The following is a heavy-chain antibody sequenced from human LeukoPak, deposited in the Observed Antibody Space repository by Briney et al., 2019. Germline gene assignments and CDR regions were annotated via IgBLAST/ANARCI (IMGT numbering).Heavy chain of an antibody. Sequence: GSLRLSCAASGFTFSSYAMHWVRQAPGKGLEYVSAISSNGGSTYYANSVKGRFTISRDNSKNTLYLQMGSLRAEDMAVYYCARQVRGSYYGSGSQPYFYYYMDVWGKGTTVTISS. CDR3: ARQVRGSYYGSGSQPYFYYYMDV. V-gene: IGHV3-64*01. D-gene: IGHD3-10*01. J-gene: IGHJ6*03. CDR1: GFTFSSYA. CDR2: ISSNGGST.